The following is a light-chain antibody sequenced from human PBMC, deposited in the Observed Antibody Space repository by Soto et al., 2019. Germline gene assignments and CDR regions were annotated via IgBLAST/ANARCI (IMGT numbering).Light chain of an antibody. CDR3: QQRSNWWT. J-gene: IGKJ1*01. Sequence: EIVLTQSPATLSLSPGERATLSCRASQSVSSYLAWYQQKPGQAPRLLIYDASNSATGKPARFNGSGSGTGFTLTISGLEPEDFAVYYCQQRSNWWTFGQGTKVEVK. V-gene: IGKV3-11*01. CDR2: DAS. CDR1: QSVSSY.